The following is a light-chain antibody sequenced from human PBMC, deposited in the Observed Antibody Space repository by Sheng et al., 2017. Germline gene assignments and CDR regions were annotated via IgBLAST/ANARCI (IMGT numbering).Light chain of an antibody. J-gene: IGKJ4*01. CDR2: GAS. CDR1: QSISDN. CDR3: QQYNNWPPLT. Sequence: EIVMTQSPATLSVSPGERATLSCRASQSISDNLAWYQQIPGQAPRLLIYGASARASDVPARFSGSGSGTDFTLTISSLQSEDFGIYYCQQYNNWPPLTFGGGTKVEIK. V-gene: IGKV3-15*01.